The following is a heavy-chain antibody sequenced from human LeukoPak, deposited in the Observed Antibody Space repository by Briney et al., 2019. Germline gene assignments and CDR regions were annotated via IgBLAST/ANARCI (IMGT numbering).Heavy chain of an antibody. Sequence: PSETLSLTCTVSGGSISSYCWSWIRQPPGKGLEWIGYIYYSESTNYNTSLKSRVTISVDTSKNQFSLKLSSVTAADTAVYYCARADVLRYFDWLDSGYYFDYWGQGTLVTVSS. D-gene: IGHD3-9*01. CDR2: IYYSEST. CDR1: GGSISSYC. V-gene: IGHV4-59*01. J-gene: IGHJ4*02. CDR3: ARADVLRYFDWLDSGYYFDY.